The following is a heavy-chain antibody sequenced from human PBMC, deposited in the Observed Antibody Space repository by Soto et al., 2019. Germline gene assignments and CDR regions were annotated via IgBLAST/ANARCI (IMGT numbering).Heavy chain of an antibody. J-gene: IGHJ4*02. Sequence: QVQLVESGGGVVQPGRSLSLSCAASGFTFSDYPMHWVRQAPGKGLEWVAVISDDGKVKYYVDSVKGRFTNSRDDSKKTLYLQMNSLSVDDTAVYYCARDLIVGAPDYLDYWGQGTLVPFSS. CDR1: GFTFSDYP. D-gene: IGHD1-26*01. CDR3: ARDLIVGAPDYLDY. CDR2: ISDDGKVK. V-gene: IGHV3-30*04.